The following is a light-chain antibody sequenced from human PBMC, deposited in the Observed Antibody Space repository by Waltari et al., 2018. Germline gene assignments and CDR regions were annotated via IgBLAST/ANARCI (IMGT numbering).Light chain of an antibody. V-gene: IGLV2-14*01. CDR2: EVT. CDR1: SSDIGGYDF. J-gene: IGLJ3*02. Sequence: QSALPQPASVSGSPGQSITISCTGTSSDIGGYDFVSWYQQYPGMAPKLMIYEVTNRPSGVSGRFSGSKSGTTASLTISGLQPEDEADYYCTSYTTSTTVLFGGGTKVTVL. CDR3: TSYTTSTTVL.